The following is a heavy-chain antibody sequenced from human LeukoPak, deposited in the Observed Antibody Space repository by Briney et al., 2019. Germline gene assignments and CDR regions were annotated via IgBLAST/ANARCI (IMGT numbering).Heavy chain of an antibody. CDR3: ARDKDYFDSGGAFDI. CDR1: GGSISSYY. J-gene: IGHJ3*02. CDR2: IYYSGST. Sequence: PSETLSLTCAISGGSISSYYWSWIREPPGKGLEWIGYIYYSGSTNYSPSLKSRVTMSVDTSKNQFSLKLSSVTAADTAVYYCARDKDYFDSGGAFDIWGQGTMVTVYS. D-gene: IGHD3-22*01. V-gene: IGHV4-59*01.